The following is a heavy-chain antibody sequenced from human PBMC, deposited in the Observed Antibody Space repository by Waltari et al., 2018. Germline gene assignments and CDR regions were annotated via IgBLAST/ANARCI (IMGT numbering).Heavy chain of an antibody. V-gene: IGHV4-34*01. CDR3: AREAYYYDSSGFPYFDY. J-gene: IGHJ4*02. CDR2: INHSGST. CDR1: GGSFSGYY. Sequence: QVQLQQWGAGLLKPSETLSLTCAVYGGSFSGYYWSWIRQRPGKGLEWIGEINHSGSTNYNPCLMSRVTISVDPSNIQFSLKLSFVTVAYTAVYYCAREAYYYDSSGFPYFDYWGQGTLVTVSS. D-gene: IGHD3-22*01.